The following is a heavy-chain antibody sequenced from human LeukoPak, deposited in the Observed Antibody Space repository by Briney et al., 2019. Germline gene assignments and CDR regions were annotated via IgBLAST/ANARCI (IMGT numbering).Heavy chain of an antibody. CDR3: AREVSEGFDF. Sequence: GGSLRLSCTASGFTFSGYSMNWIRQAPGKGLEWVSSFGTRSTSVYHAGSVKGRFAISRDNAKNSLYLQMNSLRAEGTALYYCAREVSEGFDFWGQGTLVTVSS. CDR1: GFTFSGYS. J-gene: IGHJ4*02. D-gene: IGHD3-22*01. CDR2: FGTRSTSV. V-gene: IGHV3-21*01.